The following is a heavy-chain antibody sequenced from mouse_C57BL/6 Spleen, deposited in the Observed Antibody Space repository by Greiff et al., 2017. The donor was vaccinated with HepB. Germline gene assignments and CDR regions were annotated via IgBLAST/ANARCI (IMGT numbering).Heavy chain of an antibody. J-gene: IGHJ1*03. D-gene: IGHD2-2*01. V-gene: IGHV1-64*01. CDR2: IHPNSGST. Sequence: QVQLQQPGAELVKPGASVKLSCKASGYTFTSYWMHWVKQRPGQGLEWIGMIHPNSGSTNYNEKFKSKATLTVDKSSSTAYMQLSSLTSEDSAVYYCARWDNGYEGYFDVWGTGTTVTVSS. CDR1: GYTFTSYW. CDR3: ARWDNGYEGYFDV.